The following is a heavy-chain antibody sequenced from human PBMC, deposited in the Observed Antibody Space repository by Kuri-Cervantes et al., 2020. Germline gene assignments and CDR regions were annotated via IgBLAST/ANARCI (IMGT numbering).Heavy chain of an antibody. D-gene: IGHD3-9*01. V-gene: IGHV3-7*01. CDR2: IKQDGSEK. J-gene: IGHJ4*02. CDR1: GFTFSSYW. Sequence: GGSLRLSCAASGFTFSSYWMSWVRQAPGKGLEWVANIKQDGSEKYYVDSVKGRFTISRDYSKNTLYLQMNSLRDEDTAVYYCAKDLASKLRYFDFLLSVPVDYWGQGTLVTVSS. CDR3: AKDLASKLRYFDFLLSVPVDY.